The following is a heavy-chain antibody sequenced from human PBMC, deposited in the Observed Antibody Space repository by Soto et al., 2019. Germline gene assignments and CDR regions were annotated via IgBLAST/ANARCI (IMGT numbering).Heavy chain of an antibody. CDR1: GFTFRDYA. Sequence: VQLLESGGGLVQPGGSLRLSCAASGFTFRDYAMNWVRQAPGMGLEWVSDISGSGDSARYADSVKGRFTNSRDNSRDTLYLQMNSLRVDDTAVYYCGKERRGSGWSVCNYWGQGDLVTVYS. J-gene: IGHJ4*02. CDR2: ISGSGDSA. CDR3: GKERRGSGWSVCNY. D-gene: IGHD6-19*01. V-gene: IGHV3-23*01.